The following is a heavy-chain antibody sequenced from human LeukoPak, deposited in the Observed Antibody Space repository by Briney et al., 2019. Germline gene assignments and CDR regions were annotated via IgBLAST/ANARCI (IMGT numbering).Heavy chain of an antibody. V-gene: IGHV3-21*01. CDR1: GFTFSSYS. CDR2: ISSSSSYI. D-gene: IGHD2-2*01. CDR3: AREDGMGVVPAVPGY. Sequence: GGSLRLSCAASGFTFSSYSMNWVRQAPGKGLEWVSSISSSSSYIYYADSVKGRFTISRDNAKNSLYLQMNSLRAEDTAVYYCAREDGMGVVPAVPGYWGQGTLVTVSS. J-gene: IGHJ4*02.